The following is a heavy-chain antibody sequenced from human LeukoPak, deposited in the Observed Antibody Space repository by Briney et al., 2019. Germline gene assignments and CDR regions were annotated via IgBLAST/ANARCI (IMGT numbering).Heavy chain of an antibody. J-gene: IGHJ3*02. V-gene: IGHV3-21*01. CDR3: ASGGDGVVVTPGAFDI. Sequence: PGGSLRLSCAASGFTFSSYSMNWVRQAPGKGLEWVSSISSSSSYIYYADSVKGRFTISRDNAKNSLYLQMNSLRAEDTAVYYCASGGDGVVVTPGAFDIWGQGTMVTVSS. D-gene: IGHD3-22*01. CDR1: GFTFSSYS. CDR2: ISSSSSYI.